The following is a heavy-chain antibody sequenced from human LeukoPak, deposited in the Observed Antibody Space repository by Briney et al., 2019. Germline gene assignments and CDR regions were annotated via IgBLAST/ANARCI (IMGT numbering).Heavy chain of an antibody. J-gene: IGHJ4*02. CDR3: ARAGLFLEWLPFDY. Sequence: GGSLRLSCAASGFTFSSYSMKWVRQAPGKGLEWVSSISSSSSYIYYADSVKGRFTISRDNAKNSLYLQMNSLRAEDTAVYYCARAGLFLEWLPFDYWGQGTLVTVSS. V-gene: IGHV3-21*01. CDR1: GFTFSSYS. CDR2: ISSSSSYI. D-gene: IGHD3-3*01.